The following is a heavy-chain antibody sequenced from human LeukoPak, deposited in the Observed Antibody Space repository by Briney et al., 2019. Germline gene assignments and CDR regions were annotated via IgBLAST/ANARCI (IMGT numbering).Heavy chain of an antibody. J-gene: IGHJ4*02. CDR1: GYTLTELS. Sequence: APVKVSCKVSGYTLTELSMHWVRQAPGQGPEWMGRLNPNTGHAVYAFKFQGRVTITRDTSISTAYLELSSLKSDDTAVYYCARVGYCSRGVCYNYDYWGQGTQVTVSS. V-gene: IGHV1-2*06. CDR2: LNPNTGHA. D-gene: IGHD2-8*01. CDR3: ARVGYCSRGVCYNYDY.